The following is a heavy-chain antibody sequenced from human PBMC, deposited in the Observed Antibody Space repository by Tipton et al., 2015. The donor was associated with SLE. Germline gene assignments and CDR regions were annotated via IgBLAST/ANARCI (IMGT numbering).Heavy chain of an antibody. J-gene: IGHJ3*02. CDR2: INPNSGGT. Sequence: QLVQSGPEVKKPGASVKVSCKASGYTFTGYYMHWVRQAPGQGLEWMGRINPNSGGTNYAQKFQGRVTMTRDTSISTAYMELSRLRSDDTAVYYCAREMITFGGVIVPFGAFDIWGQGTMVTVSS. CDR1: GYTFTGYY. D-gene: IGHD3-16*02. CDR3: AREMITFGGVIVPFGAFDI. V-gene: IGHV1-2*06.